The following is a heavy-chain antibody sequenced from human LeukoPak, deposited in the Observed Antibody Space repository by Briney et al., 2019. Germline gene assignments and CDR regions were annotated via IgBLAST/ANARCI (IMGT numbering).Heavy chain of an antibody. CDR3: ARDRGIAAAGHLSYYMDV. V-gene: IGHV4-59*12. Sequence: PSETLSLTCTVSGGSISGYYWSWVRQSPEKGLESIGFIYSTGSTYYNPSLKSRVTMSVDTSKNQFSLKLSSVTAADTAVYYCARDRGIAAAGHLSYYMDVWGKGTTVTISS. CDR1: GGSISGYY. CDR2: IYSTGST. J-gene: IGHJ6*03. D-gene: IGHD6-13*01.